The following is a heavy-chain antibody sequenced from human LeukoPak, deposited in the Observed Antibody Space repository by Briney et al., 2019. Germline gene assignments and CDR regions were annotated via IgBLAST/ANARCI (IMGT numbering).Heavy chain of an antibody. Sequence: PSETLSLTCTVSGGSISSGGYYWSWIRQPPGKGLEWIGYIYHSGSTYYNPSLKSRVTISVDRSKNHFSLKLSSVTAADTAVYYCARVYSSGSRAFQHWGQGTLVTVSS. J-gene: IGHJ1*01. V-gene: IGHV4-30-2*01. D-gene: IGHD6-19*01. CDR2: IYHSGST. CDR3: ARVYSSGSRAFQH. CDR1: GGSISSGGYY.